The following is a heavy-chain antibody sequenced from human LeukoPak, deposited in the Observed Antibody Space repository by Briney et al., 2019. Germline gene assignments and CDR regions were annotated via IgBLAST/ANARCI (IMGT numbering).Heavy chain of an antibody. J-gene: IGHJ5*02. CDR1: GYTFTSYG. CDR3: ARVINYYDSSGYYDGWFDP. V-gene: IGHV1-18*01. Sequence: GASVKVSCKASGYTFTSYGISWVRQAPGQGLEWMGWISAYNGNTNYAQKLQGRVTMTTDTSTSTAYMELRSLRSDDTAVYYCARVINYYDSSGYYDGWFDPWGQGTLVTVSS. CDR2: ISAYNGNT. D-gene: IGHD3-22*01.